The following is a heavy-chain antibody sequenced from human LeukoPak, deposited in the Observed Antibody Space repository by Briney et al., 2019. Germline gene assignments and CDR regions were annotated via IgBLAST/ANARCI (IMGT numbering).Heavy chain of an antibody. CDR1: GYSISSGYY. CDR2: IYHSGST. D-gene: IGHD3-10*01. J-gene: IGHJ5*02. CDR3: ARSPVLGFGEPTPSWFDP. V-gene: IGHV4-38-2*01. Sequence: PSETLSLTCAASGYSISSGYYWGWIRQPPGKGLEWIGSIYHSGSTYYNPSLKSRVTISVDTSKNQFSLKLSSVTAADTAVYYCARSPVLGFGEPTPSWFDPWGQGTLVTVSS.